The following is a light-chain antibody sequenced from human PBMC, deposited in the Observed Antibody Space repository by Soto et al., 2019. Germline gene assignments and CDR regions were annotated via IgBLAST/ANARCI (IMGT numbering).Light chain of an antibody. CDR3: SSYTTGSTYV. CDR2: EVS. Sequence: QPVLTQPASVSGSPGQSITISCTGTSSDVGGYNYVSWYQQYPGKAPKLMIYEVSNRPSGVSNRFSGSKSGNTASLTISGLQAEDEADYYCSSYTTGSTYVFGTGTKLTVL. J-gene: IGLJ1*01. CDR1: SSDVGGYNY. V-gene: IGLV2-14*01.